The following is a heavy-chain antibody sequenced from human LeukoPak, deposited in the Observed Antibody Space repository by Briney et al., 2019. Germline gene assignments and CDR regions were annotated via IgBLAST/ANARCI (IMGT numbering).Heavy chain of an antibody. CDR1: GGSISSYY. CDR3: ARLPRRYYYYMDV. Sequence: SETLSLTCTVSGGSISSYYWSWIRQPPGKGLEWIGYIYYSGSTNYNPSLKSRVTISVDTSKNQFSLKLRSVTAADTAVYYCARLPRRYYYYMDVWGKGTTVTVSS. J-gene: IGHJ6*03. CDR2: IYYSGST. V-gene: IGHV4-59*08.